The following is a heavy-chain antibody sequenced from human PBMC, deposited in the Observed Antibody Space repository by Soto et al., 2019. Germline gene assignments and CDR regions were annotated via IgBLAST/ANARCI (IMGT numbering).Heavy chain of an antibody. CDR3: ARLSGYCSGGSCYAALNFDY. J-gene: IGHJ4*02. CDR1: GYTFTGYY. CDR2: INPNSGGT. V-gene: IGHV1-2*04. D-gene: IGHD2-15*01. Sequence: GASVKVSCKASGYTFTGYYMHWVRQAPGQGLEWMGWINPNSGGTNYAQKFQGWVTMTRDTSISTAYMELSRLRSDDTAVYYCARLSGYCSGGSCYAALNFDYWGQGTLVTVSS.